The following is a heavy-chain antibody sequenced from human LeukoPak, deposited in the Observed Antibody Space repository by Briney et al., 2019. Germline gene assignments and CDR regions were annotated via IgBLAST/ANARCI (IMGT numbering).Heavy chain of an antibody. CDR2: IYYSGRP. D-gene: IGHD3-10*01. Sequence: SETLSLTCNVSGGSISRGSYYWGWIRQPPGKGLEWIGSIYYSGRPYYNPALKSRLTISVDTSKNQLSLNLTSVTAADTAVYYCARTLVRGIIEFDFWGQGTLVTVSS. J-gene: IGHJ4*02. CDR1: GGSISRGSYY. CDR3: ARTLVRGIIEFDF. V-gene: IGHV4-39*01.